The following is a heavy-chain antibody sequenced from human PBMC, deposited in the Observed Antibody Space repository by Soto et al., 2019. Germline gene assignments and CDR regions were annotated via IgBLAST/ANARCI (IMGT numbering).Heavy chain of an antibody. D-gene: IGHD4-17*01. CDR3: AKDLLLTTITTVGD. Sequence: QVQLVESGGGVVQPGRSLRLSCAASGFIFSTYDMHWVRQAPGKGLVWLSVISYDGNNKYYADSVKGRFTISRDNSKNTLWLQMDSLRTEDTAVYYCAKDLLLTTITTVGDWGQGTLVTVSS. CDR2: ISYDGNNK. J-gene: IGHJ4*02. CDR1: GFIFSTYD. V-gene: IGHV3-30*18.